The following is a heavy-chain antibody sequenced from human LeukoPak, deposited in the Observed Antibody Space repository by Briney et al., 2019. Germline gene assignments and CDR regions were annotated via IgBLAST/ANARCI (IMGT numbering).Heavy chain of an antibody. CDR3: ARDCSGGSCYGAFDI. Sequence: SETLSLTCTVSGASIRSGDYCWSWIRQPPGKGLEWIGYIYDSGSTYYNPSLKSRITISVDTSENRFSLKLSSVTATDTAVYYCARDCSGGSCYGAFDIWGQGTMVTVSS. J-gene: IGHJ3*02. CDR1: GASIRSGDYC. V-gene: IGHV4-30-4*01. CDR2: IYDSGST. D-gene: IGHD2-15*01.